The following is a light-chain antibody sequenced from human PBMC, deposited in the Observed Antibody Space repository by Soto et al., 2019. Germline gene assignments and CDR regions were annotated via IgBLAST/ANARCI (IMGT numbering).Light chain of an antibody. CDR2: DDS. CDR3: QVWDNSNDHVV. V-gene: IGLV3-21*02. J-gene: IGLJ2*01. CDR1: DIGTKS. Sequence: SYELAQPPSVSGAPGQTARITCGGNDIGTKSVHWYQQRPGQAPVLVVYDDSDRPSGIPERFSGSNSGNTATLTINRVEAGDEADYYCQVWDNSNDHVVFGGGTKVTVL.